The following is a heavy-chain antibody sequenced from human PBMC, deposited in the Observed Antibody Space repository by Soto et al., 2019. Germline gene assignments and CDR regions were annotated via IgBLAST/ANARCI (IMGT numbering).Heavy chain of an antibody. J-gene: IGHJ4*02. CDR3: ATAADTAMVYYFDY. Sequence: ASVKVSCKISGYTLTELSMHWVRQTPGKGLEWMGGFDPEDGETIYAQKFQGRVTMTEDTSTDTAYMELSSLRSEDTAVYYCATAADTAMVYYFDYWGQGTLVTVSS. D-gene: IGHD5-18*01. CDR1: GYTLTELS. V-gene: IGHV1-24*01. CDR2: FDPEDGET.